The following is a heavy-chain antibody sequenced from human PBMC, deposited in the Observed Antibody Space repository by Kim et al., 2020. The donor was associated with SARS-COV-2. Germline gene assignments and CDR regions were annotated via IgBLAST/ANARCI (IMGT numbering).Heavy chain of an antibody. V-gene: IGHV1-69*13. CDR1: GGTFSSYA. Sequence: SVKVSCKASGGTFSSYAISWVRQAPGQGLEWMGGIIPIFGTANYAQKFQGRVTITADESTSTAYMELSSLRSEDTAVYYCARGPADSSGYYSGTPLSYYYYYYGMDVWGQGTTVTVSS. J-gene: IGHJ6*02. CDR2: IIPIFGTA. CDR3: ARGPADSSGYYSGTPLSYYYYYYGMDV. D-gene: IGHD3-22*01.